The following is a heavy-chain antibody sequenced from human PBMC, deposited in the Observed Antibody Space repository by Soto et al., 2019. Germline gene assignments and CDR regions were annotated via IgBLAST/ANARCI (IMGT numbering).Heavy chain of an antibody. J-gene: IGHJ5*01. CDR1: GGSFSGYY. Sequence: PSETLSLTCAVFGGSFSGYYWSWIRQPPGKGLEWIGEINHSGSTNYNPSLKSRVTISVDTSKNQFSLKLSSVTAADTAVYYCARKLVRFLNWFDSWGQGTLVTVSS. CDR3: ARKLVRFLNWFDS. V-gene: IGHV4-34*01. CDR2: INHSGST. D-gene: IGHD6-13*01.